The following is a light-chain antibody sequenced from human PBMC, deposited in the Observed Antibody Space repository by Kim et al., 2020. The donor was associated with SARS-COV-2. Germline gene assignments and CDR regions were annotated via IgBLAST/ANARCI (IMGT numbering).Light chain of an antibody. CDR2: DAF. CDR3: QKYNSVPYT. J-gene: IGKJ2*01. CDR1: QGISNY. V-gene: IGKV1-27*01. Sequence: SASVGDRVTITCRASQGISNYLAWYQQKPGKVPKLLIYDAFTLRSGVPSRFSGSGSGTDFTLTISSLQPEDVATYYCQKYNSVPYTFGQGTKLEI.